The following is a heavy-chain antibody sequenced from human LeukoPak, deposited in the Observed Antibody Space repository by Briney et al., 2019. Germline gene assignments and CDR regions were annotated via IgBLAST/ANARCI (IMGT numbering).Heavy chain of an antibody. D-gene: IGHD3-10*01. CDR1: GYTFTGYY. V-gene: IGHV1-2*02. J-gene: IGHJ4*02. CDR2: INPNSGGT. Sequence: VASVKVSCKASGYTFTGYYMHWVRQAPGQGLEWMGWINPNSGGTNYAQKLQGRVTMTTDTSTSTAYMELRSLRSDDTAVYYCAREGEGMVRGVIIPFDYWGQGTLVTVSS. CDR3: AREGEGMVRGVIIPFDY.